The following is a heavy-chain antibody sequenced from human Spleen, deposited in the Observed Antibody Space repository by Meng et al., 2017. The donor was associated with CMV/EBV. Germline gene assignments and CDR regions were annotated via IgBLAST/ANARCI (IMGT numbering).Heavy chain of an antibody. Sequence: SETLSLTCTVSGVSISNFYWGWIRQPPGGGLEWLGNIYSSGSTNYNPSLKSRVTMYVDTSRSQFSLNLTSVTAADTAIYYCARGRGDDLWSGFYYYFDTWGQGALVTVSS. CDR1: GVSISNFY. V-gene: IGHV4-59*01. J-gene: IGHJ4*02. CDR2: IYSSGST. D-gene: IGHD3-3*01. CDR3: ARGRGDDLWSGFYYYFDT.